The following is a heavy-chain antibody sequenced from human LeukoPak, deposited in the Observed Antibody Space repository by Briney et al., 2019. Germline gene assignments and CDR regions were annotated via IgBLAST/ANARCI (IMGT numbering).Heavy chain of an antibody. Sequence: GGSLRLSCAASGFTFSSYAMSWVRQAPGKRLEWVANLKEDRTEEEYLDSVKGRFTIFRDNAKNSLDLQMNSLRAEDTAVYYCARMHRYGRCWGQGIRVTVSS. CDR2: LKEDRTEE. V-gene: IGHV3-7*01. J-gene: IGHJ4*02. D-gene: IGHD5-18*01. CDR1: GFTFSSYA. CDR3: ARMHRYGRC.